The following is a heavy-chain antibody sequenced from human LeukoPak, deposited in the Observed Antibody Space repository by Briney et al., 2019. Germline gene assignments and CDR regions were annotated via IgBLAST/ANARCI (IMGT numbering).Heavy chain of an antibody. Sequence: GASVKVSCKALGYTFIDYYSHWVQQAPTKGLEWMGRVDPADGETRYSQKFQGRVSIIAVTSTDTAYMVLSGLTSEDTAVYYCLTDPHRGEGYWGQGSLVTVSS. V-gene: IGHV1-69-2*01. CDR3: LTDPHRGEGY. J-gene: IGHJ4*02. CDR1: GYTFIDYY. D-gene: IGHD3-16*01. CDR2: VDPADGET.